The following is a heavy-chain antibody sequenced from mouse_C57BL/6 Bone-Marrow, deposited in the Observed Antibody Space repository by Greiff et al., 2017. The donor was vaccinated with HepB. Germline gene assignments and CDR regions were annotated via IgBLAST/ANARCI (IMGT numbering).Heavy chain of an antibody. Sequence: QVQLQQPGAELVKPGASVKLSCKASGYTFTSYWMHWVKQRPGQGLEWIGMIHPNSGSTNYNEKFKSKATLTVDKSSNTAYMQLSSLTSEDSAVYYCARPYYGSSSWFAYWGQGTLVTVSA. V-gene: IGHV1-64*01. CDR3: ARPYYGSSSWFAY. CDR2: IHPNSGST. J-gene: IGHJ3*01. D-gene: IGHD1-1*01. CDR1: GYTFTSYW.